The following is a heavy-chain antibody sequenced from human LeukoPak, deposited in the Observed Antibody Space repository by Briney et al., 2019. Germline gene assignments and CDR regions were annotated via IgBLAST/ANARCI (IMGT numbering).Heavy chain of an antibody. CDR3: ARGNYDFRSGHTPFYYYYYMDV. D-gene: IGHD3-3*01. J-gene: IGHJ6*03. V-gene: IGHV3-66*02. Sequence: PGGSLRLSCAASGFTVSSNYMSWVRQAPGKGLEWVSVIYSGGSTYYADSVKGRFTISRDNSKNTLYLQMNSLRAEDTAVYYCARGNYDFRSGHTPFYYYYYMDVWGKGTTVTVSS. CDR2: IYSGGST. CDR1: GFTVSSNY.